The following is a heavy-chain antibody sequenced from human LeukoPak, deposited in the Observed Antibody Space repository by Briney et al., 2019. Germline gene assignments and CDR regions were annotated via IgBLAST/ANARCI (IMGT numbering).Heavy chain of an antibody. J-gene: IGHJ3*02. D-gene: IGHD2-15*01. CDR2: IKSKTDGGTT. Sequence: GGSLRLSCAGSGFTFSNAWMNWVRQAPGRGLEWVGRIKSKTDGGTTDYAAPVKSRFSISRDDSKSIAYLQMNSLRTEDTAVFYCTRDCSGGSCWGDAFDIWGQGTMVTVSS. CDR1: GFTFSNAW. CDR3: TRDCSGGSCWGDAFDI. V-gene: IGHV3-15*01.